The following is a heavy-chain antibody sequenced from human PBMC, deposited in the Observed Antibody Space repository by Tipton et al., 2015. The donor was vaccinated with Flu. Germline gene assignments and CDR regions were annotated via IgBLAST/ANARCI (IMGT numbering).Heavy chain of an antibody. J-gene: IGHJ4*02. V-gene: IGHV4-59*01. CDR2: IYYSGST. CDR3: ASDYVWGSYRF. Sequence: TLSLTCTVSGGSISSYYWSWIRQPPGKGLEWIGYIYYSGSTNYNPSLKSRVTISVDTSKNQFSPKLSSVTAADTAVYYCASDYVWGSYRFWGQGTLVTVSS. D-gene: IGHD3-16*02. CDR1: GGSISSYY.